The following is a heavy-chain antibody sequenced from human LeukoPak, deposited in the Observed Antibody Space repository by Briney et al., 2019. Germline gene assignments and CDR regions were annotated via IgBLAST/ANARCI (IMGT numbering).Heavy chain of an antibody. J-gene: IGHJ6*03. CDR2: IIPIFATP. V-gene: IGHV1-69*13. Sequence: GASVKVSCKASGYTFTSYDINWVRQAPGQGLEWVGGIIPIFATPNYAQKFQDRVTITADESTSTAYLELSSLTSEDTAVFYCASVRSDYYYFYMDVWGTGTTVTVSS. D-gene: IGHD3-3*01. CDR1: GYTFTSYD. CDR3: ASVRSDYYYFYMDV.